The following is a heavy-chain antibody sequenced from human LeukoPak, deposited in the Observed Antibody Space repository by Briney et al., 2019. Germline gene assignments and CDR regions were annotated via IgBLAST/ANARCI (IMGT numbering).Heavy chain of an antibody. CDR1: GYTFTSYD. V-gene: IGHV1-8*01. D-gene: IGHD1-1*01. CDR2: MNPNSGNT. J-gene: IGHJ4*02. CDR3: AAGYNWNDVPFDY. Sequence: ASVKVSCKASGYTFTSYDINWVRQATGQGLEWMGWMNPNSGNTGYAQKFQGRVAMTRNTSISTAYMELSSLRSEDTAVYYCAAGYNWNDVPFDYWGQGTLVTVSS.